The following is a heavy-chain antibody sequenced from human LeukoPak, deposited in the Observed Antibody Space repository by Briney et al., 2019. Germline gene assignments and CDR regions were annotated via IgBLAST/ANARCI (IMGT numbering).Heavy chain of an antibody. Sequence: SETLSLTCTVSGGSIRGYSWSWIRQPAGKGLEWIGGICTSGSTNYNPALERRGTMSVDTSQNRLPLKLTYVTAADTAVYYCAKYDSASLLLWGQGTLVTVSS. D-gene: IGHD3-10*01. CDR2: ICTSGST. J-gene: IGHJ4*02. CDR1: GGSIRGYS. CDR3: AKYDSASLLL. V-gene: IGHV4-4*07.